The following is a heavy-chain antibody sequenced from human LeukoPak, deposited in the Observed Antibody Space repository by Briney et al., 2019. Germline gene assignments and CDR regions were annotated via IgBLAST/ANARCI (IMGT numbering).Heavy chain of an antibody. V-gene: IGHV4-4*07. CDR2: IYNGGSA. J-gene: IGHJ4*02. CDR3: ARQPIGPYYFDY. CDR1: GASVSNYY. Sequence: PSETLSLTCTVSGASVSNYYWSWIRQPAGEGLEWIGRIYNGGSANYNPSLQSRIPMSVDTSKNQFSLRLKSVTAADTAVYYCARQPIGPYYFDYWGQGTLVTVSS. D-gene: IGHD1-14*01.